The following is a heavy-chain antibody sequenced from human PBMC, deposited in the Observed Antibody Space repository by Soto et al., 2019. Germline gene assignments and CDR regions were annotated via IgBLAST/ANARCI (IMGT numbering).Heavy chain of an antibody. J-gene: IGHJ3*02. D-gene: IGHD6-19*01. CDR1: GFSFSSYS. V-gene: IGHV3-48*02. CDR3: VRDSGWAFDI. CDR2: LSSSKTYI. Sequence: ESGGALVQPGQSLRLSCAASGFSFSSYSMNWVRQAPGKGLEWISYLSSSKTYIWYADSVKGRFTISRDNAKNSLSLQMNSLRDEDTAVYYCVRDSGWAFDIWGLGTMVTVSS.